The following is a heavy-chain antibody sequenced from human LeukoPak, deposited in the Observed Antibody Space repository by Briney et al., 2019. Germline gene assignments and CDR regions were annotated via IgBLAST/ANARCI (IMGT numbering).Heavy chain of an antibody. Sequence: GGSLRLSCAASGFTFSSYSMNWVRQAPGKGLEWVSYISSSSSTIYYADSVKGRFTISRDNAKNSLYLQMNSLRAEDTAVYYCARAGSSSFVDYWGQGTLVTVSS. CDR3: ARAGSSSFVDY. V-gene: IGHV3-48*01. D-gene: IGHD6-6*01. CDR1: GFTFSSYS. J-gene: IGHJ4*02. CDR2: ISSSSSTI.